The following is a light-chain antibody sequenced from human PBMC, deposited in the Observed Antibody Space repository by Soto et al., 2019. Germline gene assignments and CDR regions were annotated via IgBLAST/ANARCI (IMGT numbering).Light chain of an antibody. CDR2: GAS. CDR1: QSVSSSY. CDR3: QQYGSSRWT. V-gene: IGKV3-20*01. Sequence: EIVLTQSPGTLSLSPGERATLSCRASQSVSSSYLAWYQQKPGQAPRLLIYGASNRATGIPDRFRGSGSGTDFILPITRLEPEDFAVYYCQQYGSSRWTFGQGTKVDIK. J-gene: IGKJ1*01.